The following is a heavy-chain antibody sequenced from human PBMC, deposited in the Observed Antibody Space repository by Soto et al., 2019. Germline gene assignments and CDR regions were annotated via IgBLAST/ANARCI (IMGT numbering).Heavy chain of an antibody. CDR2: IWYDGSNK. D-gene: IGHD5-18*01. CDR1: GFTFSSYG. Sequence: PGGSLRLSCAASGFTFSSYGMHWVRQAPGKGLEWVAVIWYDGSNKYYVDSVKGRFTISRDNAKNSLYLQMNSLRAEDTAVYYCARWNSYGYYFDYWGQGTLVTVSS. V-gene: IGHV3-33*01. J-gene: IGHJ4*02. CDR3: ARWNSYGYYFDY.